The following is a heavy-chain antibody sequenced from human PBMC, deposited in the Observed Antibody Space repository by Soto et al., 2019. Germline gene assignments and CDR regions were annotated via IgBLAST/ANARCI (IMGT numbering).Heavy chain of an antibody. J-gene: IGHJ4*02. V-gene: IGHV4-34*01. CDR2: INHSGST. CDR1: GGSFSGYY. D-gene: IGHD5-18*01. Sequence: SETLSLTCAVYGGSFSGYYWSWIRQPPGKGLEWNGEINHSGSTNYNPSLKSRVTISVDTSKNQFSLKLSSVTAADTAVYYCARGRGYSYGYSLFNYWGQGTLVTVSS. CDR3: ARGRGYSYGYSLFNY.